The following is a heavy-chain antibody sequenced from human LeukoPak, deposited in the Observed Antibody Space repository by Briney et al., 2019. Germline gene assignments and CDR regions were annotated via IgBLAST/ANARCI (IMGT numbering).Heavy chain of an antibody. CDR2: IYYSGST. J-gene: IGHJ4*02. D-gene: IGHD3-10*01. V-gene: IGHV4-59*08. CDR1: GGSISSYY. Sequence: PSETLSLTCTVSGGSISSYYWSWIRQPPGQGLEWIGYIYYSGSTNYNPSLKSRVTISVDTSTNQFSLKLSSVTAADTAVYYCARGRGYFDYWGQGTLVTVSS. CDR3: ARGRGYFDY.